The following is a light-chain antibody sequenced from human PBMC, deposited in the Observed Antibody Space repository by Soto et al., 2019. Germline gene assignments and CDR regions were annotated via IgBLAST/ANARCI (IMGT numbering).Light chain of an antibody. CDR3: MQSLETPWT. CDR1: QRLLHSNGYNY. V-gene: IGKV2-28*01. J-gene: IGKJ1*01. CDR2: LDS. Sequence: IVMTQSPLSLTVTPGEPASISCRSSQRLLHSNGYNYLEWYLQKPGQSPQLLINLDSDRASVVPGRFSGSGSGTDFTLKISRVEAEDVGLYYCMQSLETPWTFGQGTKVEIK.